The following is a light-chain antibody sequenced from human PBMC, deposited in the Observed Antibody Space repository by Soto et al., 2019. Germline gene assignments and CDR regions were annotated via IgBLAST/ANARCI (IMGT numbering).Light chain of an antibody. CDR3: QQYKNWHPWT. J-gene: IGKJ1*01. CDR2: GAS. V-gene: IGKV3-15*01. Sequence: EIVMTQSPATLSVSPGDRATLSCRASQSVSSNLAWYQQKPGQAPRLLIYGASIRATGIPARFSGSGSGTEFTLTLSSLQSEDFAVYYCQQYKNWHPWTFGQGTKVEIK. CDR1: QSVSSN.